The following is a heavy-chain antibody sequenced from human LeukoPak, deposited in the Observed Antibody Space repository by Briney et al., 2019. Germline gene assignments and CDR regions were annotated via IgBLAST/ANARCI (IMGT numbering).Heavy chain of an antibody. CDR2: IYYNGST. CDR1: GGSFSGYY. CDR3: ARVKDCSSISCCSRYYYMDV. J-gene: IGHJ6*03. V-gene: IGHV4-34*11. D-gene: IGHD2-2*01. Sequence: SETLSLTCAVYGGSFSGYYWGWIRQPPGKGLEWIGSIYYNGSTYYHPSLKSRGTISVDTSKNQFSLNLSSVTAADTAVYYCARVKDCSSISCCSRYYYMDVWGKGTTVTVSS.